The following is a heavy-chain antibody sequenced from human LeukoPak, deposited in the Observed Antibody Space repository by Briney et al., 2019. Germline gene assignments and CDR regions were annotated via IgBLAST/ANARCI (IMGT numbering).Heavy chain of an antibody. J-gene: IGHJ4*02. CDR3: AKVLQWFGELSPLDY. V-gene: IGHV3-30*18. D-gene: IGHD3-10*01. CDR1: GFTFSSYG. Sequence: GGSLRLSCAASGFTFSSYGMHWVRQAPGKGLEWVAVISYDGSNKYYADSVKGRFTISRDNSKNTLYLQMSSLRAEDTAVYYCAKVLQWFGELSPLDYWGQGTLVTVSS. CDR2: ISYDGSNK.